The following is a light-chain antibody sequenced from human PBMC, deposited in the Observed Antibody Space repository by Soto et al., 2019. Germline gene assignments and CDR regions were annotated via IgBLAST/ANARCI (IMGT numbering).Light chain of an antibody. J-gene: IGLJ1*01. CDR2: DVS. CDR1: SREVGGYNY. CDR3: SSYSSSSTLGV. V-gene: IGLV2-14*01. Sequence: QSALTQPASVSGSPGQSITISCTGTSREVGGYNYVSWYQQHPGKAPKLMIYDVSHRPSGVSNRFSGSKSGNTASLTISGLQAEDEADYYCSSYSSSSTLGVFGGGTRSPS.